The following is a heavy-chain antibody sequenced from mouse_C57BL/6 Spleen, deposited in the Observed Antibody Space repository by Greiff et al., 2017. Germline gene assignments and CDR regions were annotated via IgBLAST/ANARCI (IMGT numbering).Heavy chain of an antibody. D-gene: IGHD2-3*01. Sequence: DVQLQESGPGLVKPSQTVFLTCTVTGISITTGNYRWSWIRQFPGNKLEWIGYIYYSGTITYNPSLTSRTTITRDTPKNQFFLEMNSLTAEDTATYYCARERGYDGYYDYWGQGTTLTVSS. J-gene: IGHJ2*01. CDR3: ARERGYDGYYDY. CDR1: GISITTGNYR. V-gene: IGHV3-5*01. CDR2: IYYSGTI.